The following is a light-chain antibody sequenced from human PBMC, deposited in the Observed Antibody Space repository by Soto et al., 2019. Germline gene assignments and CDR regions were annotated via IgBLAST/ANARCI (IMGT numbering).Light chain of an antibody. V-gene: IGLV2-23*02. Sequence: QSVLTQPASVSGAPGQSITISCTGTSSDIGIYNLVSWYQQHPGKAPKLIIYEATKRPSGVSNRFSGSKSGNTVSLTVCGLQAEDESDYYCCLCASRTTFMFGGGTKLTVL. CDR3: CLCASRTTFM. CDR2: EAT. J-gene: IGLJ3*02. CDR1: SSDIGIYNL.